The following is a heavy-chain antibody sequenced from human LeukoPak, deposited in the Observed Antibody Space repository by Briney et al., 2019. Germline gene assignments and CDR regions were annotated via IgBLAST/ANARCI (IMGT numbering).Heavy chain of an antibody. V-gene: IGHV3-53*01. CDR1: GFAVNSYY. CDR3: ATETWKD. Sequence: GESLRLSCAASGFAVNSYYTSWVRQAPGKGLEGVSAVFRDGSTSHADSVKGRFTISRDNSRNTVYLQMNSLRPEDTAAYYCATETWKDWGQGTLVTVSS. CDR2: VFRDGST. D-gene: IGHD1-1*01. J-gene: IGHJ4*02.